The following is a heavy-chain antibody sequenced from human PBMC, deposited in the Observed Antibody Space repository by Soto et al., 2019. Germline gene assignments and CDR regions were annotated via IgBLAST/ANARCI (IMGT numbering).Heavy chain of an antibody. CDR2: ISAYNGST. J-gene: IGHJ6*03. Sequence: QVQLVQSGAEVKKPGASVKVSCKASGYSFTSYGITWVRQAPGQGLEWMGWISAYNGSTNYAQKLQGRVTMTTDTSTNTAYMELRSLRSYDTAVYYCARDLRQVVPVWYYSYMDVWGKGTTVTVSS. CDR3: ARDLRQVVPVWYYSYMDV. D-gene: IGHD2-2*01. CDR1: GYSFTSYG. V-gene: IGHV1-18*01.